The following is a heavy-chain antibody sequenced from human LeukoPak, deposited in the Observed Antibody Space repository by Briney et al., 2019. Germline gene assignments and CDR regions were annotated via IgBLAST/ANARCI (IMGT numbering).Heavy chain of an antibody. CDR2: IRSKANSYAT. CDR3: TRRRYYDILTGYYGMDV. J-gene: IGHJ6*02. V-gene: IGHV3-73*01. CDR1: GFTFSGSA. Sequence: GGSLRLSCAASGFTFSGSAMPWVRQASGKGLEWVGRIRSKANSYATAYAASVKGRFTISRDDSKNTAYLQMNSLKTEDTAVYYRTRRRYYDILTGYYGMDVWGQGTTVTVSS. D-gene: IGHD3-9*01.